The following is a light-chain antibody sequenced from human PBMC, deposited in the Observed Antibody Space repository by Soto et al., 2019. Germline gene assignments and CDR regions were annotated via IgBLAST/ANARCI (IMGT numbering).Light chain of an antibody. V-gene: IGLV2-23*02. CDR3: CSYAGSNWV. CDR1: SSDVGSYNL. Sequence: QSALTQSASVSGSPGQSITISCTGTSSDVGSYNLVSWYQQHPGKAPKLMIYEVSKRPSGVSNRFSGSKSGNTASLTISGLQAEDEADYYCCSYAGSNWVFGGGTKVTVL. J-gene: IGLJ3*02. CDR2: EVS.